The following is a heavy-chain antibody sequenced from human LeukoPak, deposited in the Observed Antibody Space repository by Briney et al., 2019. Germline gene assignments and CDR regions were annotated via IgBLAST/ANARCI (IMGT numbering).Heavy chain of an antibody. V-gene: IGHV4-61*02. CDR2: INISGST. CDR3: ARLNYGSGSSFDY. J-gene: IGHJ4*02. CDR1: GGSISSGSYY. D-gene: IGHD3-10*01. Sequence: PSETLSLTCTVSGGSISSGSYYWSWIRQPAGKGLEWIGRINISGSTNYNPSLKSRATISVDTSKNQFSLKLSSVTAADTAVYYCARLNYGSGSSFDYWGQGTLVTVSS.